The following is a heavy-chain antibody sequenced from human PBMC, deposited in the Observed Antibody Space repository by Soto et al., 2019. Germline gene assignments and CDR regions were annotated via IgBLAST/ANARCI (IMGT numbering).Heavy chain of an antibody. Sequence: EVQVVESGGGLVKPGGSLRLSCSFTCSMYSMNWVRQAPGKGLEWVASISSGGSYIKYADSVKGRFTISRDNAKNSVSLQMNSLRVEDTAIYYCTRDQGGSYDSWFDPWGQGTLVTVSS. CDR2: ISSGGSYI. CDR3: TRDQGGSYDSWFDP. J-gene: IGHJ5*02. D-gene: IGHD2-15*01. CDR1: FTCSMYS. V-gene: IGHV3-21*01.